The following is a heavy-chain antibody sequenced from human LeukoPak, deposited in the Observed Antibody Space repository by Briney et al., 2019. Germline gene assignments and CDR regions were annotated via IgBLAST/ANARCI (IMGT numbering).Heavy chain of an antibody. CDR1: GGSLSGYY. CDR2: INTSGRT. CDR3: ASKTRTRYCTNGVCYGDY. D-gene: IGHD2-8*01. J-gene: IGHJ4*02. Sequence: SETLSLTCALYGGSLSGYYWSWIRQPPRGGLGWNGAINTSGRTNNHTSLRSRVTKSVDTCKNQFSLKLSSVTAADTAVYYCASKTRTRYCTNGVCYGDYWGQGTLVTVSS. V-gene: IGHV4-34*01.